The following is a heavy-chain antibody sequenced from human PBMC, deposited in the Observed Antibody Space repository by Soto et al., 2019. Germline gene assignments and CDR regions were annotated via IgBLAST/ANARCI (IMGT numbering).Heavy chain of an antibody. CDR1: GFTFRSYA. CDR3: AKDHPPRYASGGSLHYYGMDV. V-gene: IGHV3-33*03. J-gene: IGHJ6*02. Sequence: QVQMVESGGGVVRPGRSLRLSCSASGFTFRSYAMHWVRQAPGKGLEGVAGIWDDGSTTYFADSVKGRFTVSRDNSKNTLYLPMNNLRVEDTALYFCAKDHPPRYASGGSLHYYGMDVWGQGTAVRVSS. CDR2: IWDDGSTT. D-gene: IGHD3-22*01.